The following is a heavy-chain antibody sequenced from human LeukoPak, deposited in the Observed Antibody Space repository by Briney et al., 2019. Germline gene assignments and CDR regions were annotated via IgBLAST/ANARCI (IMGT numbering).Heavy chain of an antibody. J-gene: IGHJ1*01. V-gene: IGHV4-61*02. Sequence: PSQTLSLTCTVSGGSISSGSYHWSWIRQPAGKGLEWIGRIYTSGSTNYNPSLKSRVTISVDTSKNQFSLKLSSVTAADTAVYYCARGEYYYDSSGYYYQYFQHWGQGTLVTVSS. CDR2: IYTSGST. CDR3: ARGEYYYDSSGYYYQYFQH. D-gene: IGHD3-22*01. CDR1: GGSISSGSYH.